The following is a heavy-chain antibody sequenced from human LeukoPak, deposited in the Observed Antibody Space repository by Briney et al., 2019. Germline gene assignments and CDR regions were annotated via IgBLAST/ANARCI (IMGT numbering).Heavy chain of an antibody. J-gene: IGHJ4*02. V-gene: IGHV4-59*01. CDR3: ATAPPPTGWRGTSTIKTFDY. D-gene: IGHD2-2*01. CDR2: IYYSGST. CDR1: GGSINSYF. Sequence: SETLSLTCTVSGGSINSYFWNWIRQPPGKGLEWIGYIYYSGSTKYNPSLKSRVSMSVDTSKNQFSLKLTSVTAADTAVYYCATAPPPTGWRGTSTIKTFDYWGQGALVTVSS.